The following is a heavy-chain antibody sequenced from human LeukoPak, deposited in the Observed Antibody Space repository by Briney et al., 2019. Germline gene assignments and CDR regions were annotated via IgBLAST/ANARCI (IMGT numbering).Heavy chain of an antibody. CDR2: LSYDGSNK. J-gene: IGHJ4*02. CDR3: AKDGGRALDY. V-gene: IGHV3-30*18. Sequence: GGSLRLSCVASGFTFSSYGMHGVRQAPGKGLGWVAVLSYDGSNKYYADSVKGRFTISRDNSKNTLYLQMNSLRAEDTAVYYCAKDGGRALDYWGQGTLVTVSS. CDR1: GFTFSSYG.